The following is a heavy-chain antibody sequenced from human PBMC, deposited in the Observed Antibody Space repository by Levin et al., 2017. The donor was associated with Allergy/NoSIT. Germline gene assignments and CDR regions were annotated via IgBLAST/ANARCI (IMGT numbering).Heavy chain of an antibody. CDR2: IYYSGST. D-gene: IGHD2-15*01. J-gene: IGHJ3*02. CDR1: GGSISSYY. CDR3: ARAPGYCSGGSCSPEGAHAFDI. V-gene: IGHV4-59*08. Sequence: SETLSLTCTVSGGSISSYYWSWIRQPPGKGLEWIGYIYYSGSTNYNPSLKSRVTISVDTSKNQFSLKLSSVTAADTAVYYCARAPGYCSGGSCSPEGAHAFDIWGQGTMVTVSS.